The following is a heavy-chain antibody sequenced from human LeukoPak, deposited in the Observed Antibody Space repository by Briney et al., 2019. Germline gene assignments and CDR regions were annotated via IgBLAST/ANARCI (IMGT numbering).Heavy chain of an antibody. CDR1: GFTFSNYG. Sequence: GGSLRLSCAASGFTFSNYGMNWVRQAPGKGLEWVSTLSGSGDSTYYADSVKGRFTISRDNSKNTLFLQMNSMRAEDTAVYYCAKEVWSAMYYFDFWGQGTLVTVSS. D-gene: IGHD2-2*01. V-gene: IGHV3-23*01. CDR2: LSGSGDST. J-gene: IGHJ4*02. CDR3: AKEVWSAMYYFDF.